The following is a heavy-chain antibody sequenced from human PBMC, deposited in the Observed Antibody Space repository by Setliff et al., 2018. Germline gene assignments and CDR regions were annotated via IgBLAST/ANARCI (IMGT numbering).Heavy chain of an antibody. Sequence: SETLSLTCTVSGGSISSGNYYWSWIRQPAGKGLEWIGHIQTSGTTNYNPSLKSRVTISVDTSKNQFSLKLSAVTAADTAVYFCARSLSSGSYWNPRPFYSDSWGQGTLVTVSS. J-gene: IGHJ4*02. D-gene: IGHD3-10*01. CDR3: ARSLSSGSYWNPRPFYSDS. CDR2: IQTSGTT. CDR1: GGSISSGNYY. V-gene: IGHV4-61*09.